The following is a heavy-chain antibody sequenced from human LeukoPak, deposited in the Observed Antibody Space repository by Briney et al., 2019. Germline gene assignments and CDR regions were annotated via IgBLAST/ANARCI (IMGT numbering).Heavy chain of an antibody. CDR2: ISAYNGNT. CDR3: ARGEAVAGPYYYYYYGMDV. V-gene: IGHV1-18*01. D-gene: IGHD6-19*01. Sequence: ASVKVSCKASGYAFTSYGISWVRQAPGQGLEWMGWISAYNGNTNYAQKLQGRVTMTTDTSTSTAYIELRSLRSDDTAVYYRARGEAVAGPYYYYYYGMDVWGQGTTVTVSS. J-gene: IGHJ6*02. CDR1: GYAFTSYG.